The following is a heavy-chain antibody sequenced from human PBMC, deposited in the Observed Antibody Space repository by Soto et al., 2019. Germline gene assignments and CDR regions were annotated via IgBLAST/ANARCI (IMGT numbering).Heavy chain of an antibody. CDR3: ARELRGSWYNWFDP. Sequence: GGSLRLSCAASGFSVSSNSMSWVRQAPGKGLEWVSVIHSDVTTYYADSVKGRFIISRDNSKDTLYLQMNRLRAEDTAVYYCARELRGSWYNWFDPWGQGTLVTVSS. CDR1: GFSVSSNS. D-gene: IGHD3-16*01. V-gene: IGHV3-53*01. J-gene: IGHJ5*02. CDR2: IHSDVTT.